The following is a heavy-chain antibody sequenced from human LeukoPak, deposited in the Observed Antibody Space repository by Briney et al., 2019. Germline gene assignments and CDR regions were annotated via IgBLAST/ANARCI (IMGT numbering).Heavy chain of an antibody. J-gene: IGHJ4*02. CDR2: IYHSGST. CDR1: GGSIISDGYS. D-gene: IGHD2-21*01. CDR3: ARACGGNCYFDY. Sequence: SETLSLTCAVSGGSIISDGYSWNWIRQPPGKGLEWIGYIYHSGSTYYNPSLKSRVTISVDRSKNQFTLNLSSVTAADTAVYYCARACGGNCYFDYWGQGTLITVSS. V-gene: IGHV4-30-2*01.